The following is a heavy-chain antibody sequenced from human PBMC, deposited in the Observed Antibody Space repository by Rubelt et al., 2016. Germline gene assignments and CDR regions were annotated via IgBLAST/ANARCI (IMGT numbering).Heavy chain of an antibody. J-gene: IGHJ6*02. V-gene: IGHV4-39*07. Sequence: QLQLQESGPGLVKPSETLSLTCTVSGGSISSSSYYWGWIRQPPGKGLEWIGSIYYSGSTYYNPSLMSRVTISVDTSKNQFSLKLSSVTAADTGVYYCARSDTAMDSDYYYYGMDVWGQGTTVTVSS. CDR2: IYYSGST. CDR1: GGSISSSSYY. D-gene: IGHD5-18*01. CDR3: ARSDTAMDSDYYYYGMDV.